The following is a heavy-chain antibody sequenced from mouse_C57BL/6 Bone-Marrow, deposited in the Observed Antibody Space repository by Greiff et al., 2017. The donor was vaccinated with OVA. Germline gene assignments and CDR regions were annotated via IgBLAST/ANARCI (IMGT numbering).Heavy chain of an antibody. D-gene: IGHD1-1*01. J-gene: IGHJ4*01. V-gene: IGHV3-8*01. CDR1: GYSFTSYY. Sequence: EVQLQESGPGLVKPSQSLSLSCSATGYSFTSYYWNWIRQFPGNKLEYMGYISYSGSTYYNPSLKSRISKTRDTSENQYYLQLKSVTTEETATYCSARLGYGSNPYYAMDYWGQGTSVTVSS. CDR2: ISYSGST. CDR3: ARLGYGSNPYYAMDY.